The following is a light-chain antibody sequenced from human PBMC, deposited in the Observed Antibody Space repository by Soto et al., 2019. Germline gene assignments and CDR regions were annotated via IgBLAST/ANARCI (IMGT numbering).Light chain of an antibody. J-gene: IGKJ1*01. CDR1: QIVSSS. CDR2: GAS. Sequence: ETVLTRSPGALCSRRGENHNLSFRASQIVSSSFLAWYQQKPGQAPRLLIYGASTRATGIPARFSGSGSVIQFTLTISSLQSEDVALYYRQQYINWPLTFGQGTKVDIK. V-gene: IGKV3-15*01. CDR3: QQYINWPLT.